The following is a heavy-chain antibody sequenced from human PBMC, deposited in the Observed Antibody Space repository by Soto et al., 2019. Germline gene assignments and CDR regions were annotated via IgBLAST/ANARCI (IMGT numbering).Heavy chain of an antibody. CDR2: ISGSGGST. J-gene: IGHJ4*02. CDR1: GFTFSSYA. V-gene: IGHV3-23*01. CDR3: AKVGRIAVADPDYFDY. Sequence: PGGSLRLSCAASGFTFSSYAMSWVRQAPGKGLEWVSAISGSGGSTYYADSVKGRFTISRDNSKNTLYLQMNSLRAEDTAVYYCAKVGRIAVADPDYFDYWGQGTLVTVSS. D-gene: IGHD6-19*01.